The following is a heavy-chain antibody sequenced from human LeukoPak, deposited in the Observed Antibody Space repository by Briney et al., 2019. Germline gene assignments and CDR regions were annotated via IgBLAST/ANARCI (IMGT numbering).Heavy chain of an antibody. D-gene: IGHD2-8*01. CDR1: GFPFSTYS. J-gene: IGHJ4*02. CDR2: MSSDGSND. V-gene: IGHV3-30*04. CDR3: AREKYCTPTDCLHGRFYFNS. Sequence: GGSLRLSCAASGFPFSTYSMHWVRQAPGKGLEWVAVMSSDGSNDNYANSVKGRFTISRDNSKNALYLQMSTLRAEDTAVYYCAREKYCTPTDCLHGRFYFNSWGQGTPVTVSS.